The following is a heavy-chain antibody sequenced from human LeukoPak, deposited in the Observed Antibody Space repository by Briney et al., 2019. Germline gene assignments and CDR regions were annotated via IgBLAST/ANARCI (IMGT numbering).Heavy chain of an antibody. Sequence: GGSLRLSCAASGFTFSSYAMSWVRQAPGKGREWVSAMSCSGGSTYYTDCVKGRFTISRDNSKNTLYLQMNSLRAEDTAVYYCAKDYYDFWSGPPARPYSAFLLDYWGQGTLVTVSS. D-gene: IGHD3-3*01. CDR1: GFTFSSYA. J-gene: IGHJ4*02. V-gene: IGHV3-23*01. CDR3: AKDYYDFWSGPPARPYSAFLLDY. CDR2: MSCSGGST.